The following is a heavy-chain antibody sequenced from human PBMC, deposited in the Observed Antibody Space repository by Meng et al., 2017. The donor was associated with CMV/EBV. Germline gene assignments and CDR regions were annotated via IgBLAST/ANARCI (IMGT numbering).Heavy chain of an antibody. CDR3: ARGAPGY. CDR2: IKDTGTT. Sequence: PSLTCSVYRGSFSGYSWTWLRQSPAKGLEWIGNIKDTGTTNYNPSLKSRVSILVDTSKNQFSLKLKSVTGADTAIYYCARGAPGYWGQGTLVTVSS. CDR1: RGSFSGYS. J-gene: IGHJ4*02. V-gene: IGHV4-34*01.